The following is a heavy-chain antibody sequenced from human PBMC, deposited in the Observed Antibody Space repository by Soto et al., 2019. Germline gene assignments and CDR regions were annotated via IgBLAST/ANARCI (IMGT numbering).Heavy chain of an antibody. CDR1: GFTLSGRS. D-gene: IGHD3-10*01. Sequence: EVQLVESGGGLVQPGGSLSLSCAASGFTLSGRSMHWVRQAPGKGLVWVSGIDNAGTDSTYADSVKGRFTSSRDNAKNMLYLQMNSRRVEDTAVYYCARGWFGPDVWGKGTTVTVS. CDR2: IDNAGTDS. V-gene: IGHV3-74*01. CDR3: ARGWFGPDV. J-gene: IGHJ6*03.